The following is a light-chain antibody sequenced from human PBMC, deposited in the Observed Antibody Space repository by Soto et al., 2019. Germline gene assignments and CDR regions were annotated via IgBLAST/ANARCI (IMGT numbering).Light chain of an antibody. CDR1: QSIYMW. CDR3: QQYNSQAT. Sequence: DIQMTQSPATLSASVGDSVTITCRASQSIYMWLAWYQQKPGKAPKPLIYMASSLESGVPPRFSGSGAGTEFTLTISSLQPDDFATYHCQQYNSQATFGQGTKVEIK. CDR2: MAS. J-gene: IGKJ1*01. V-gene: IGKV1-5*03.